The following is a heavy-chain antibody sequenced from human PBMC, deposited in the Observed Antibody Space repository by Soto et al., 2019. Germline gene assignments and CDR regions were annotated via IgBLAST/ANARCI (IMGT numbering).Heavy chain of an antibody. CDR2: TYYRSRWFT. J-gene: IGHJ4*01. Sequence: SQTLSLTCAISGDSVSSNRAAWGWIRQSPSGGLEWLGRTYYRSRWFTDYAASVKSRISIKPDTYKNKLFLQLNSVTPVDTAVYYCARDWRTNSFDYWGHGTLVTVSS. V-gene: IGHV6-1*01. CDR3: ARDWRTNSFDY. D-gene: IGHD2-2*01. CDR1: GDSVSSNRAA.